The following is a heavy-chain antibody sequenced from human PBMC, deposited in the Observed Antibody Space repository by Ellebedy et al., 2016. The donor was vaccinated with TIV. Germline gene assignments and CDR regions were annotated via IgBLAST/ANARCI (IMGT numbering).Heavy chain of an antibody. V-gene: IGHV1-69*13. Sequence: AASVKVSCKASGGTFSSYAISWVRQAPGQGLEWMGGIIPIFGTANYAQKFQGRVTITADESTSTAYMELSSLRSEDTAVYYCARDPRYYYGSGLDYWGQGTLVTVSS. CDR2: IIPIFGTA. CDR3: ARDPRYYYGSGLDY. CDR1: GGTFSSYA. J-gene: IGHJ4*02. D-gene: IGHD3-10*01.